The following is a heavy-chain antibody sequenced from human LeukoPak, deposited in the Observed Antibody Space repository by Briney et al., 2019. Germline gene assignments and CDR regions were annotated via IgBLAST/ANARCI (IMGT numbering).Heavy chain of an antibody. Sequence: GGSLRLSCAASGFAFKSYGMSWVRQAPGKGLEWVSGISDSGTFTYYADSVKGRFTISRDNSNNTVYVHVHSLRAEDTAVYYCAKDRLTLDALDVRGQGTVVTVSS. D-gene: IGHD4/OR15-4a*01. CDR2: ISDSGTFT. CDR3: AKDRLTLDALDV. CDR1: GFAFKSYG. J-gene: IGHJ3*01. V-gene: IGHV3-23*01.